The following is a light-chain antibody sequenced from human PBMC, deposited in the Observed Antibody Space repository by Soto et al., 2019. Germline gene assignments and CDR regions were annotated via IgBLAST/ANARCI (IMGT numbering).Light chain of an antibody. V-gene: IGLV2-14*01. CDR3: RSSTSISTYV. Sequence: QSVLTQPASVSGSPGQSITISCTGTSSDVGGYNFVSWYQQHPGKAPKLMIYDVRNRPSGVSNRFSGSKSVNTASLTISGLQAEDEADYYCRSSTSISTYVFGTGTQLTVL. CDR1: SSDVGGYNF. CDR2: DVR. J-gene: IGLJ1*01.